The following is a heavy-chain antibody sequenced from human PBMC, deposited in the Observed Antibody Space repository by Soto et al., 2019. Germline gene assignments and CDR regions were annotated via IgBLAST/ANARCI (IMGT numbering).Heavy chain of an antibody. Sequence: GESLKISCEASGYTFTNYWIGWVRQMPGTGLEWMGIIYPRDSDTRYSPSFQDQVTMSVDKSIGTAYLQWSSLKASDTAMYYCVSHSGKLESYVGPRSFDYWGPGTLVTVSS. V-gene: IGHV5-51*01. J-gene: IGHJ4*02. CDR2: IYPRDSDT. CDR3: VSHSGKLESYVGPRSFDY. CDR1: GYTFTNYW. D-gene: IGHD6-13*01.